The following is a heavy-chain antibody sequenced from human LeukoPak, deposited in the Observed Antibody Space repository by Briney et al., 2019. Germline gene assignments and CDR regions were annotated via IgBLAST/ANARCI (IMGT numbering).Heavy chain of an antibody. D-gene: IGHD6-13*01. CDR3: ARLLRYSSSWYYFDY. Sequence: ASETLSLTCTVSGGSISSYYWSWIRQPPGKGLEWIGYIYYSGSTNYNPSLKSRVTISADTSKNQFSLKLSSVTAADTAVYYCARLLRYSSSWYYFDYWGQGTLVTVSS. CDR1: GGSISSYY. CDR2: IYYSGST. V-gene: IGHV4-59*08. J-gene: IGHJ4*02.